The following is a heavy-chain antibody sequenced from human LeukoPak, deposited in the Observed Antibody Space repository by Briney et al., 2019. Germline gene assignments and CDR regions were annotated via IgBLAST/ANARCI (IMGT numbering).Heavy chain of an antibody. V-gene: IGHV3-23*01. CDR2: ISGRGGTT. CDR1: GFTFSSYA. CDR3: AKRYCSSTSCSYFDY. J-gene: IGHJ4*02. D-gene: IGHD2-2*01. Sequence: PGGSLRLSCAASGFTFSSYAMSWVRQAPGKGLEWVSLISGRGGTTYYADSVKGRFTISRDNSKNTLYLQMNSLRAEDTAVYYCAKRYCSSTSCSYFDYWGQGTLVTVSS.